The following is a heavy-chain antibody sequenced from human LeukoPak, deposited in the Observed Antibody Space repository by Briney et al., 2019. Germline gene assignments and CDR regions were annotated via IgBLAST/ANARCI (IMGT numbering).Heavy chain of an antibody. V-gene: IGHV4-59*01. CDR3: ARGSSGYDY. CDR2: IYYSGST. CDR1: GGSISSYY. Sequence: SETLSLTCTVSGGSISSYYWSWIRQPPGKGLEWIGYIYYSGSTNYNPSLKSRVTISVDTSKNQFSLKLSSVTAADTAVYYCARGSSGYDYWGQGTLVTVSS. J-gene: IGHJ4*02. D-gene: IGHD3-22*01.